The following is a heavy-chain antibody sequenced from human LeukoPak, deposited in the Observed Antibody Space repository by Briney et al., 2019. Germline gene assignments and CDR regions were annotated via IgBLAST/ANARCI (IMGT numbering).Heavy chain of an antibody. Sequence: SVKVSCKASGGTFSSYAISWVRQAPGQGLEWMGGIIPIFGTANYAQKFQGRVTITADKSTSTAYMELSSLRSEDTAVYYCARDPSPLTTVTTNYWGQGTLVTVSS. J-gene: IGHJ4*02. D-gene: IGHD4-17*01. CDR1: GGTFSSYA. CDR2: IIPIFGTA. CDR3: ARDPSPLTTVTTNY. V-gene: IGHV1-69*06.